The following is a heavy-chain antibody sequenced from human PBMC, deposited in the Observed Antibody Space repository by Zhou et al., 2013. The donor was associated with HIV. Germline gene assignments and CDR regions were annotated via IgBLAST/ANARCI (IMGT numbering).Heavy chain of an antibody. Sequence: QVQLVQSGAEVKKPGSSVKVSCKASGGTFSSYGISWVRQAPGQGPEWIGKILPIFGTTNYAQKFQGRVTISTDESKSTVDMHLSSLTSQDTAVYYCARGFDRPFYFETWGQGTLVTVSS. CDR2: ILPIFGTT. CDR1: GGTFSSYG. V-gene: IGHV1-69*05. J-gene: IGHJ4*02. CDR3: ARGFDRPFYFET.